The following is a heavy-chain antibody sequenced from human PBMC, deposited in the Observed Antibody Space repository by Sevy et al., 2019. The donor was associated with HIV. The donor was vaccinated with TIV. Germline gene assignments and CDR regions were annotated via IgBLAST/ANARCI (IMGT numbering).Heavy chain of an antibody. CDR2: INPNDGVT. Sequence: ASVKVSCKASGYTFSDYYIHWVRQAPGQGLEWMAWINPNDGVTHYAQSFQGGVTLTRDTSVSTAYMELRGLRYDDTAIYYWARPSTGRTSDLCGMDFWGQGTLVTVSS. J-gene: IGHJ6*02. V-gene: IGHV1-2*02. D-gene: IGHD4-17*01. CDR3: ARPSTGRTSDLCGMDF. CDR1: GYTFSDYY.